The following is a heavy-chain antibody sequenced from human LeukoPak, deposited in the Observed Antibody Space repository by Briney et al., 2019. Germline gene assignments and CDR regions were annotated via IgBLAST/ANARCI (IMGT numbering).Heavy chain of an antibody. J-gene: IGHJ4*02. CDR1: GFTFNSYG. D-gene: IGHD3-16*02. V-gene: IGHV3-30*02. Sequence: GGSLRLSCAASGFTFNSYGMHWVRQAPCKGLEWVTFIRSDGGDKFYADSVKGRFTISRDNSKNTLFLQMDSLRAEDTAIYYCGRIFNIWGTFRNTWGQGTQVTVSS. CDR2: IRSDGGDK. CDR3: GRIFNIWGTFRNT.